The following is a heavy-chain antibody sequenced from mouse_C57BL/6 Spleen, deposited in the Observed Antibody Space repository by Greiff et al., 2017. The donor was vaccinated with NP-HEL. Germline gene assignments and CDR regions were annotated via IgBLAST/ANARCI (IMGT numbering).Heavy chain of an antibody. D-gene: IGHD1-1*01. CDR2: ISYSGST. Sequence: EVKLQESGPGMVKPSQSLSLTCTVTGYSITSGYDWHWIRHFPGNKLEWMGYISYSGSTNYNPSLKSRISITHDTSKNHFFLKLNSVTTEDTATYYCARGRNYYGSSSFDYWGQGTTLTVSS. CDR1: GYSITSGYD. J-gene: IGHJ2*01. CDR3: ARGRNYYGSSSFDY. V-gene: IGHV3-1*01.